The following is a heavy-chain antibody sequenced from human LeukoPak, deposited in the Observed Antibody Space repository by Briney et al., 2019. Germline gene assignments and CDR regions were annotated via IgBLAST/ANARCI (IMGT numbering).Heavy chain of an antibody. V-gene: IGHV4-34*01. D-gene: IGHD6-13*01. J-gene: IGHJ4*02. CDR2: INHSGST. CDR3: ARGRYSSSWYLGY. Sequence: SETLSLTCAVYGGSFSGYYWSWIRQPPGKGLEWIGEINHSGSTNYNPSLKSRVTISVDTSKNQFSLKLSSVTAADTAVYYCARGRYSSSWYLGYWGQGTLVTVSS. CDR1: GGSFSGYY.